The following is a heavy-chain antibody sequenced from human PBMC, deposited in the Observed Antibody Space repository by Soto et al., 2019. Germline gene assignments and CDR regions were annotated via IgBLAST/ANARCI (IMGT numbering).Heavy chain of an antibody. CDR2: IIPIFGTA. CDR3: ANLNTIFGVVIIQNWFDP. J-gene: IGHJ5*02. CDR1: GGTFSSYA. V-gene: IGHV1-69*13. Sequence: GAAVKVSCKACGGTFSSYAISWVRQAPGQGLEWMGGIIPIFGTANYAQKFQGRVTITADESTSTAYMELSSLRSEDTAVYYCANLNTIFGVVIIQNWFDPWGQGTLVTVSS. D-gene: IGHD3-3*01.